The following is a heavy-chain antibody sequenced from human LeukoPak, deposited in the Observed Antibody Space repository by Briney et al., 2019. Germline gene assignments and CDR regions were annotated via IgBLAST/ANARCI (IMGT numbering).Heavy chain of an antibody. D-gene: IGHD2-15*01. CDR2: ISYDGSNK. CDR3: AKGSWRYCSGGSCYFDY. CDR1: GFTFSSYG. J-gene: IGHJ4*02. V-gene: IGHV3-30*18. Sequence: QPGGSLRLSCAASGFTFSSYGMHWVRQAPGKGLEWVAVISYDGSNKYYADSVKGRFTISRDNSKNTLYLQMNSLRAEDTAVYYCAKGSWRYCSGGSCYFDYWGQGTLVTVSS.